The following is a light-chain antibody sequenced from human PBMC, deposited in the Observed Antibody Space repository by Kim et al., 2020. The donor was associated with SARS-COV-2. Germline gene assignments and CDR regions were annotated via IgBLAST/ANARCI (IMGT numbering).Light chain of an antibody. CDR1: QSISSN. V-gene: IGKV3-15*01. CDR2: GAS. Sequence: SPGERATLSCRVSQSISSNLAWYQQKPGQAPRLLIHGASTRATGIPARFSGSGSGTEFSLTISSLQSEDFALYYCHQYNYWPPTFGQGTKVDIK. J-gene: IGKJ1*01. CDR3: HQYNYWPPT.